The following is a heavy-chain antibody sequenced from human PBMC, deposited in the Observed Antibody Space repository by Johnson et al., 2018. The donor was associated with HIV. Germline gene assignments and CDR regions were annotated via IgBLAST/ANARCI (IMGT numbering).Heavy chain of an antibody. Sequence: ASGLTFSNYDMHWVRQSPGRWLEEVAFMQYDGSNKYYADSVKGRFSISRDNSKNTLYLQMRADDTAVYYCAKDLGGYSSGWYGDALDIWGQGTMVTVSS. V-gene: IGHV3-30*02. CDR2: MQYDGSNK. D-gene: IGHD6-19*01. J-gene: IGHJ3*02. CDR1: GLTFSNYD. CDR3: AKDLGGYSSGWYGDALDI.